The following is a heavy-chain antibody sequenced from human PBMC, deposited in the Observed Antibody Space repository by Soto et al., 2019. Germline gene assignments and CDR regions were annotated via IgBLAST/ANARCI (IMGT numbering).Heavy chain of an antibody. CDR1: GFTFSSYA. CDR2: ISGSGGST. J-gene: IGHJ6*03. V-gene: IGHV3-23*01. Sequence: GGSLRLSCAASGFTFSSYAMSWVRQAPGKGLEWVSAISGSGGSTYYADSVKGRFTISRDNSKNTLYLQMNILRAEDTAVYYCAKVGTSRHYYYYYMDVWGKGTTVTVSS. CDR3: AKVGTSRHYYYYYMDV. D-gene: IGHD2-2*01.